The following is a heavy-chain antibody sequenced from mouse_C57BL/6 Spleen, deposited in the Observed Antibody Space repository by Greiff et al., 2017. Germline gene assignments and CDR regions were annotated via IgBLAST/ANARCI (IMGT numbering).Heavy chain of an antibody. CDR2: IHPNSGST. CDR3: ARGTTVGISYFDY. Sequence: QVQLQQPGAELVKPGASVKLSCKASGYTFTSYWMHWVKQRPGQGLEWIGMIHPNSGSTNYNEKFKSTATLTVDKSSSTAYMQLSSLTSEDSAVYYCARGTTVGISYFDYWGQGTTLTVSS. CDR1: GYTFTSYW. D-gene: IGHD1-1*01. V-gene: IGHV1-64*01. J-gene: IGHJ2*01.